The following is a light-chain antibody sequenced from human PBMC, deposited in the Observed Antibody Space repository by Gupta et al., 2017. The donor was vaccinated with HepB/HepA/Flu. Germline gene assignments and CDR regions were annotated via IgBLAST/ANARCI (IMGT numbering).Light chain of an antibody. CDR3: QQYHSIPRT. CDR1: QSVLYSSDNKNH. J-gene: IGKJ1*01. Sequence: DIVMTQSPDSLAVSLGERATINCKSSQSVLYSSDNKNHLAWYQQKPGQSPKLLIYWASTRESGVPDRFSGSGPGTDLTLTINSLQTEDVAIYYCQQYHSIPRTFGQGTKVEIK. V-gene: IGKV4-1*01. CDR2: WAS.